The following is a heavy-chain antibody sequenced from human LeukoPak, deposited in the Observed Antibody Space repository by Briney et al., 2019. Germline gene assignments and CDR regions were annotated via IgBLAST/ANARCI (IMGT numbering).Heavy chain of an antibody. J-gene: IGHJ3*02. D-gene: IGHD4-17*01. CDR2: ISGSGGST. Sequence: GGSLRLSCAASGFTFSSYAMSWVRQAPGKGLEWVSAISGSGGSTYYADSVKGRFTIYRDNSKNTLYLQMNSLRAEDTALYYCAKDIDPMTTVTTGAFDIWGQGTMVTVSS. V-gene: IGHV3-23*01. CDR3: AKDIDPMTTVTTGAFDI. CDR1: GFTFSSYA.